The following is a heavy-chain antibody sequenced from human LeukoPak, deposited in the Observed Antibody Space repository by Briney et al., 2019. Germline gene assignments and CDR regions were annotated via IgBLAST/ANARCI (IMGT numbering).Heavy chain of an antibody. D-gene: IGHD3-10*01. CDR2: ISAYNGNT. V-gene: IGHV1-18*01. J-gene: IGHJ6*02. Sequence: ASVKVSCKASGYTFTSYGISWVRQAPGQGLEWMGWISAYNGNTNYAQKLQGRVTMTTDTSTSTAYMELRSLRSDDTAVYYCARRSPRTMVREKNYYYYGMDVWGQGTTVTVSS. CDR3: ARRSPRTMVREKNYYYYGMDV. CDR1: GYTFTSYG.